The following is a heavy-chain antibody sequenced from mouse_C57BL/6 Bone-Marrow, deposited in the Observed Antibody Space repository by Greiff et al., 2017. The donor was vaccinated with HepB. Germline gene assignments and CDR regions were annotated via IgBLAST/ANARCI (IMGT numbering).Heavy chain of an antibody. CDR2: ISDGGSYT. CDR3: ARDHDGYYPLYAMDY. CDR1: GFTFSSYA. D-gene: IGHD2-3*01. J-gene: IGHJ4*01. V-gene: IGHV5-4*01. Sequence: EVKVEESGGGLVKPGGSLKLSCAASGFTFSSYAMSWVRQTPEKRLEWVATISDGGSYTYYPDNVKGRFTISRDNAKNNLYLQMSHLKSEDTAMYYCARDHDGYYPLYAMDYWGQGTSVTVSS.